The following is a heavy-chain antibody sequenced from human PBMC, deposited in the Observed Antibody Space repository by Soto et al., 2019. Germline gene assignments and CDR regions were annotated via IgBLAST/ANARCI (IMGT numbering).Heavy chain of an antibody. CDR1: GYTFTSYG. CDR2: ISAYNGNT. D-gene: IGHD6-19*01. V-gene: IGHV1-18*01. J-gene: IGHJ3*02. CDR3: ARGLHPYSSGPHAFDI. Sequence: AASVKVSCKASGYTFTSYGISWVRQAPGQGLEWMGWISAYNGNTNYAQKLQGRVTMTTDTSTSTAYMELRSLRSDDTAVYYCARGLHPYSSGPHAFDIWGQGTMVTVSS.